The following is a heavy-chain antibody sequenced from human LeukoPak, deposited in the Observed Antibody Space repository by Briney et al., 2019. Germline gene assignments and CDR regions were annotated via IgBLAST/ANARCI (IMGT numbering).Heavy chain of an antibody. CDR3: ARGMAVAGNGFDY. V-gene: IGHV3-53*01. D-gene: IGHD6-19*01. Sequence: PGGSLRLSCAASGFTVSSNYMSWFRQAPGKGLEWVSVIYSGGSTYYADSVKGRSTISRDNSKNTLYLQMNSLRAEDTAVYYCARGMAVAGNGFDYRGQGTLVTVSS. CDR1: GFTVSSNY. CDR2: IYSGGST. J-gene: IGHJ4*02.